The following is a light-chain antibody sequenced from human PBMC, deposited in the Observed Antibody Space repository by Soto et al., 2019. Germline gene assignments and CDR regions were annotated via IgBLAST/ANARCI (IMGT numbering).Light chain of an antibody. CDR1: SSNIGGNS. Sequence: QSVMTQPPSVSVAPGQKVTISCSGSSSNIGGNSVSWYQQLPGTAPKLLIYDDNKRPSGIPDRFSGSKSGTSATLGITGFQTGVEADYYCGSWDSSLSAYVFGTGTKLTVL. V-gene: IGLV1-51*01. J-gene: IGLJ1*01. CDR2: DDN. CDR3: GSWDSSLSAYV.